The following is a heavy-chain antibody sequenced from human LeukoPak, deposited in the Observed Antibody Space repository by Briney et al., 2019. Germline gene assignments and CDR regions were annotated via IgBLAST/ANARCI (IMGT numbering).Heavy chain of an antibody. Sequence: GGSLRLSCAASGFTFSSYAMSWVRQAPGKGLEWVSAVSGRDDSTYYADSVKGRFTIPRDTSKNTLYLQMNSLRAEDTAVYYCAKWGDYDILTGYYDSDYWGQGTLVTVSS. CDR2: VSGRDDST. CDR1: GFTFSSYA. CDR3: AKWGDYDILTGYYDSDY. J-gene: IGHJ4*02. V-gene: IGHV3-23*01. D-gene: IGHD3-9*01.